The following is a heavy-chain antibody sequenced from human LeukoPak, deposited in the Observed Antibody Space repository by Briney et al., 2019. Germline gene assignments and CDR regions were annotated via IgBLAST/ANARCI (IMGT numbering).Heavy chain of an antibody. CDR1: GFTFSSYA. Sequence: GGSLRLSCAASGFTFSSYAMHWVRQAPGKGLEWVAVISYDGSNKYYADSVKGRFTISRDNSKNTLYLRMNSLRAEDTAVYYCAREGYSSSWLGFDYWGQGTLVTVSS. D-gene: IGHD6-13*01. CDR2: ISYDGSNK. V-gene: IGHV3-30*04. J-gene: IGHJ4*02. CDR3: AREGYSSSWLGFDY.